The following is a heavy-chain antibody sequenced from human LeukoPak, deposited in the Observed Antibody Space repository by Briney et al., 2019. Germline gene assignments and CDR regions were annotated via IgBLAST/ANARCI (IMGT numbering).Heavy chain of an antibody. V-gene: IGHV3-7*05. CDR1: GFTFSSYW. J-gene: IGHJ4*02. D-gene: IGHD5-18*01. CDR2: TKQHGSEK. Sequence: GGSLRLSCAASGFTFSSYWMSWVRQAPGKGLEWVANTKQHGSEKYYVDSVKGRFTISRDNAKNSLYLQMNSLRAEDTAVYYCAREAYRDTSVDYWGQGTLVTVSS. CDR3: AREAYRDTSVDY.